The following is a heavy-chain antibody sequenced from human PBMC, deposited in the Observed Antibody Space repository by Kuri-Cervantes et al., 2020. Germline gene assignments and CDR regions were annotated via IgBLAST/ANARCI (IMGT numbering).Heavy chain of an antibody. D-gene: IGHD3-3*01. Sequence: SLKISCAASGFTFDDYAMHWVRQAPGKGLEWVSGISWNSGSVGYADSVKGRFTISRDNSKNTLYLQMNSLRAEDTAVYYCAKEIGSYDFWSGYFAYYYGMDVWGQGTTVTVSS. V-gene: IGHV3-9*01. CDR3: AKEIGSYDFWSGYFAYYYGMDV. J-gene: IGHJ6*02. CDR2: ISWNSGSV. CDR1: GFTFDDYA.